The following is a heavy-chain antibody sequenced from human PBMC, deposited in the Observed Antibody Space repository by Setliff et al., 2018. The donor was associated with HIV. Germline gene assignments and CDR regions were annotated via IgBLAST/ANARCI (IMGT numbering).Heavy chain of an antibody. CDR3: ARQGLTMNRGVPAPILYYFDY. CDR1: GYSISSGYY. V-gene: IGHV4-38-2*01. Sequence: SETLSLTCAVSGYSISSGYYWGWIRQPPGKGLEWIGSIYYSGSTYYNPSLKSRVTISVDTSKKQFSLKLSSVTAADTAVYYCARQGLTMNRGVPAPILYYFDYWGQGSLVTVSS. CDR2: IYYSGST. D-gene: IGHD3-10*01. J-gene: IGHJ4*02.